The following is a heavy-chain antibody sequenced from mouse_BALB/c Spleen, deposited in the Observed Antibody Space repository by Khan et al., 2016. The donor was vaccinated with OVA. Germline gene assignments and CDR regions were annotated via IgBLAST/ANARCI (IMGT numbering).Heavy chain of an antibody. Sequence: EVQLQESGPSLVKPSQTLSLTCFVTDDSITSGYWNWIRKFPGNKLEYMGYISSSDSTFYNPSLKSRISITRDTSKNQYYLQLNSLTTEDTATYYCTGWNYRNDGYFDYWGQGTTLTVAS. CDR3: TGWNYRNDGYFDY. V-gene: IGHV3-8*02. D-gene: IGHD2-14*01. CDR2: ISSSDST. CDR1: DDSITSGY. J-gene: IGHJ2*01.